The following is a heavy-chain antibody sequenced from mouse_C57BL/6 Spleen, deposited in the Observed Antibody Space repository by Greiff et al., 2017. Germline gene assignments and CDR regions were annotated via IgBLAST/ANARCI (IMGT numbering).Heavy chain of an antibody. D-gene: IGHD2-4*01. CDR1: GFSLTSYG. V-gene: IGHV2-6-1*01. CDR3: ARQVYDYDAAWLAY. J-gene: IGHJ3*01. Sequence: VQLQQSGPGLVAPSQSLSITCTVSGFSLTSYGVHWVRQPPGQGLEWLVVIWSDGSTTYNSALKSRLNISKDNSKSQVFLKMTSLQTDDTATYDCARQVYDYDAAWLAYWGQGTLVTVSA. CDR2: IWSDGST.